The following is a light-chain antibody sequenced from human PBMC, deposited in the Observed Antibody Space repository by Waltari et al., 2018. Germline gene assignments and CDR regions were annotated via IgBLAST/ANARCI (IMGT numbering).Light chain of an antibody. V-gene: IGKV4-1*01. CDR2: WAS. CDR1: QSVLYSSNNKNY. Sequence: DIVMTQSPDSLALSLGERPTIHCKSSQSVLYSSNNKNYLAWYQQKPGQPPKLLIYWASTRESGVPDRFSGSGSGTDFTLTISSLQAEDVAVYYCQQYYSTLWTFGQGTKVEIK. CDR3: QQYYSTLWT. J-gene: IGKJ1*01.